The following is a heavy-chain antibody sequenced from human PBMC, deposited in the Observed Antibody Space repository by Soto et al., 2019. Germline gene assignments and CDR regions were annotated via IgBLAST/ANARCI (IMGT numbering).Heavy chain of an antibody. Sequence: ASVKVSCKASGYTFTGYYMHWVRQAPGQGPEWMGWINPNSGGTNYAQKFQGWVTMTRDTSISTAYMELSRLRSDDTAVYYCARDGYCSSTSCYRVGYNWFDPWGQGTLVTVSS. CDR3: ARDGYCSSTSCYRVGYNWFDP. CDR1: GYTFTGYY. J-gene: IGHJ5*02. CDR2: INPNSGGT. D-gene: IGHD2-2*02. V-gene: IGHV1-2*04.